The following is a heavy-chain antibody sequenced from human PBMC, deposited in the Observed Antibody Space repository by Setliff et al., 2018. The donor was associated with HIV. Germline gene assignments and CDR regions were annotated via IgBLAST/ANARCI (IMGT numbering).Heavy chain of an antibody. CDR3: ARDSGNYAFDD. D-gene: IGHD1-26*01. CDR2: IDWDGDK. J-gene: IGHJ4*02. CDR1: GFSLSTSGVG. Sequence: SGPTLVNPTQTLTLTCTFSGFSLSTSGVGVGWIRQPPGKALEWLARIDWDGDKFYNASLKTRLTISKDTFKKQVILTVANVDPADTATYYCARDSGNYAFDDWGLGTLVTVSS. V-gene: IGHV2-5*02.